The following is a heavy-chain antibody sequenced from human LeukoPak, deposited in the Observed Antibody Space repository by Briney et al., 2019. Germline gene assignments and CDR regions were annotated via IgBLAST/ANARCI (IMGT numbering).Heavy chain of an antibody. D-gene: IGHD1-26*01. Sequence: GGSLRLSCAASGFTFSNYGMHWVRQGPGKGLVWVSRIYSDGSRTTYADSVKGRFTISGDNAKNTLYLQMNSLRAEDTAVYYCARSGRGGAFDIWGHGTMVTVSS. CDR2: IYSDGSRT. CDR3: ARSGRGGAFDI. CDR1: GFTFSNYG. V-gene: IGHV3-74*01. J-gene: IGHJ3*02.